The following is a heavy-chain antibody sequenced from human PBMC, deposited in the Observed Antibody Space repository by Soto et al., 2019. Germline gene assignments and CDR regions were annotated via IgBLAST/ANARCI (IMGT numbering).Heavy chain of an antibody. V-gene: IGHV2-26*01. CDR2: IFSNDEK. J-gene: IGHJ3*02. D-gene: IGHD2-2*01. CDR1: GFSLSNARMG. Sequence: QVTLKESGPVLVKPTETLTLTCTVSGFSLSNARMGVSWIRQPPGKALEWLAHIFSNDEKSYSTSLKSRLTIAKDTSKSHVVLTMTNMDPVATATYYCAATQEEAEYGHDAFDIWGQGTMVTVSS. CDR3: AATQEEAEYGHDAFDI.